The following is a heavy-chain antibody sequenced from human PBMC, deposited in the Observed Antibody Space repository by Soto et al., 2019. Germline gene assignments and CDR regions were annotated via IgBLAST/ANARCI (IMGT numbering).Heavy chain of an antibody. Sequence: GGSLRLSCVGSGFTFSRNMMNWVRQAPGKGLEWVSSISSSGSSIFYADSVKGRFTISRDNAKSSLYLQMNSLRGEDAAVYYCARGGYSYGLDFWGQGTLVTV. CDR1: GFTFSRNM. J-gene: IGHJ4*02. V-gene: IGHV3-21*01. CDR3: ARGGYSYGLDF. CDR2: ISSSGSSI. D-gene: IGHD5-18*01.